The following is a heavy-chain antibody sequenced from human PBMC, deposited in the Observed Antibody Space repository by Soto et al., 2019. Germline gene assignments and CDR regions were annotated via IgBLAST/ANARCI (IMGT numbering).Heavy chain of an antibody. CDR1: GFTFSDYY. D-gene: IGHD3-10*01. V-gene: IGHV3-11*01. J-gene: IGHJ4*02. Sequence: GGSLRLSCAASGFTFSDYYMSWIRQAPGKGLEWVSYISSSGSTIYYADSVKGRFTISRDNAKNSLYLQMNSLRAEDTAVYYCASYLMVRGTKNPHPTDYWAREPWSPSPQ. CDR3: ASYLMVRGTKNPHPTDY. CDR2: ISSSGSTI.